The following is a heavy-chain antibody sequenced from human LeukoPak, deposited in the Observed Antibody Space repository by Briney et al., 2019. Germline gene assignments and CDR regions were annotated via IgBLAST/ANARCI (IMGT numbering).Heavy chain of an antibody. D-gene: IGHD2-2*01. CDR2: ISGSGDTT. Sequence: GGSLRLSCTASRFTFSTYAMSCVRQAPGKGLEWFSSISGSGDTTYYTGSVKGRFTISRDNSKNALYLQMSSLRAEDTAVYYCAKSQRNDQQVVQRIDYWGQGTLVTVSS. CDR3: AKSQRNDQQVVQRIDY. V-gene: IGHV3-23*01. J-gene: IGHJ4*02. CDR1: RFTFSTYA.